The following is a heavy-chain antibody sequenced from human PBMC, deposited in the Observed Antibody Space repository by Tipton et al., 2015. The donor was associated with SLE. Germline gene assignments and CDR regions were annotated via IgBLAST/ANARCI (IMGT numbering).Heavy chain of an antibody. D-gene: IGHD6-19*01. CDR3: ARHEQQWLAGGAFDI. V-gene: IGHV4-61*02. Sequence: LRLSCTVSGGSISSGSYYWSWIRQPAGKGLEWIGRIYTSGSTNYNPSLKSRVTMSVDTSKNQFSLKLSSVTAADTAVYYCARHEQQWLAGGAFDIWGQGTMVTVSS. CDR1: GGSISSGSYY. CDR2: IYTSGST. J-gene: IGHJ3*02.